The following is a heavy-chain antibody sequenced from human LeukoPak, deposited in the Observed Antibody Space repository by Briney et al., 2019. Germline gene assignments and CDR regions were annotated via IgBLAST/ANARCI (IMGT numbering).Heavy chain of an antibody. V-gene: IGHV4-59*12. CDR1: GGSISSYY. D-gene: IGHD1-26*01. CDR3: AKDARVGAKPRGSDWFDP. J-gene: IGHJ5*02. CDR2: IYYSGST. Sequence: KPSETLSLTCTVSGGSISSYYWSWLRQPPGKGLEWLGYIYYSGSTNYNPSLKSRVTISVDTSKNQFSLKLSSVTAADTAVYYCAKDARVGAKPRGSDWFDPWGQGTLGTVSS.